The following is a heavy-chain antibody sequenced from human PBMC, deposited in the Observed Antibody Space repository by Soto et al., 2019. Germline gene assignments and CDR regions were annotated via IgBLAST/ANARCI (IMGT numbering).Heavy chain of an antibody. D-gene: IGHD2-2*01. CDR3: ARLLYRFVVVPYYMDV. J-gene: IGHJ6*03. Sequence: QVQLQQWGAGLLKPSETLSLTCAVYGGSFSGYYWSWIRQPPGKGLEWIGEINHSGSTNYNPSLKSRVTISVDTSKNQFSLKLRSVTAADTAVYYCARLLYRFVVVPYYMDVWGKGTTVTVSS. V-gene: IGHV4-34*01. CDR2: INHSGST. CDR1: GGSFSGYY.